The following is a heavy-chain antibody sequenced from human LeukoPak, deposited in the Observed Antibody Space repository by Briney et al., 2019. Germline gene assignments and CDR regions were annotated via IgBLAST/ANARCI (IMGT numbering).Heavy chain of an antibody. CDR1: GYTFTGYY. CDR2: INPNSGGT. V-gene: IGHV1-2*02. J-gene: IGHJ4*02. D-gene: IGHD5-24*01. CDR3: ARPMATTRIGDFDY. Sequence: ASVKVSCKGSGYTFTGYYMHWVRQAPGQGLEWMGWINPNSGGTNYAQKFQGRVTMTRDTSISTAYMELSRLRSDDTAVYYCARPMATTRIGDFDYWGQGTLVTVSS.